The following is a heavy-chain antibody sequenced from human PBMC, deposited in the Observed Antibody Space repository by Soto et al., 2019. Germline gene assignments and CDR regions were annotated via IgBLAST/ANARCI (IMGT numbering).Heavy chain of an antibody. V-gene: IGHV3-7*03. CDR2: IKQEGSEE. J-gene: IGHJ4*02. CDR1: GCTFSSYW. Sequence: EVQLVESGVGLVQPGGSLRLSCEAAGCTFSSYWMTWVRQGPGKGLEWVANIKQEGSEEYYVDSVKGRFTIYKDKAKISLYLQRNSLRAEDTAVYYCGRRGGSGWYPANSWGQGTLVTVSS. D-gene: IGHD6-19*01. CDR3: GRRGGSGWYPANS.